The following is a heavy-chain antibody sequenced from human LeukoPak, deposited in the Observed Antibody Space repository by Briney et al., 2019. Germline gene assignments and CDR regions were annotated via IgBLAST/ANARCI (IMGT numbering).Heavy chain of an antibody. CDR1: GYTFTGYY. D-gene: IGHD3-22*01. V-gene: IGHV1-2*02. Sequence: ASVKVSCKASGYTFTGYYMHWVRQAPGQGLEWMGWINPNSGGTNYAQKLQGRVTMTTDTSTSTAYMELRSLRSDDTAVYYCARGGHYYDSSGYYRPLGDYWGQGTLVTVSS. CDR3: ARGGHYYDSSGYYRPLGDY. J-gene: IGHJ4*02. CDR2: INPNSGGT.